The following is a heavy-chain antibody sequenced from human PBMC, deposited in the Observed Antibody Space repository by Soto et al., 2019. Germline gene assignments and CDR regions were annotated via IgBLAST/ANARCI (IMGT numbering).Heavy chain of an antibody. CDR1: GYTFSSYF. D-gene: IGHD2-21*02. V-gene: IGHV1-18*01. CDR3: AREGDVPYHYYGMDV. CDR2: ISGYNGKT. Sequence: GASVKVSCKGSGYTFSSYFISWVRPAPGQGLEWMGWISGYNGKTNYAQKGQDRVTMTTDTSTSTVYLELRSLRFDDTAVYYCAREGDVPYHYYGMDVWGQGTTVTVSS. J-gene: IGHJ6*02.